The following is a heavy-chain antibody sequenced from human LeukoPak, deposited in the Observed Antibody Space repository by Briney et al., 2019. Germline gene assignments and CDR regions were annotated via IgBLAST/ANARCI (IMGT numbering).Heavy chain of an antibody. D-gene: IGHD5-24*01. CDR1: GFTFIGNW. CDR3: AKLLGTATTYDS. Sequence: GGSLTLSCEASGFTFIGNWMSWVRQAPGKGLECVASINPDGSQKLYVGSVKGRFTISRDNTKSSLYLQMNSLGAEDTAMYYCAKLLGTATTYDSWGQGTRVTVPS. J-gene: IGHJ4*02. CDR2: INPDGSQK. V-gene: IGHV3-7*01.